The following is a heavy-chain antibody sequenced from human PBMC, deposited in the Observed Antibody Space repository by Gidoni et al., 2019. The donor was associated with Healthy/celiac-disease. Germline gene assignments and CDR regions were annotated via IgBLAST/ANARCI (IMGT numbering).Heavy chain of an antibody. V-gene: IGHV3-7*01. D-gene: IGHD6-19*01. CDR2: IKQDGSEK. CDR1: GFLFSSDW. CDR3: ARRGISVAVPLDY. Sequence: EVQLVESGGGLVQPGGALRRSCAASGFLFSSDWMNWVRQAPGKGLEWVANIKQDGSEKYYVDSVKGRFTISRDNAKNSLYLQMNSLRAEDTAVYYCARRGISVAVPLDYWGQGALVTVSS. J-gene: IGHJ4*02.